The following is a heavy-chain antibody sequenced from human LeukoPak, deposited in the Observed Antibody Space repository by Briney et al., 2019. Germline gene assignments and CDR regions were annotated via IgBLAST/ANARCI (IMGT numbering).Heavy chain of an antibody. Sequence: PGGSLRLSCAASGFTVSSHYMSWVRQAPGKGLEWVSLIYTGGSTYYADSVKGRFTISRDNSKNSLYLQMNSLRADDTAVYYCVRDAYGAHFDYWGQGTLVTVSS. V-gene: IGHV3-53*01. CDR1: GFTVSSHY. CDR3: VRDAYGAHFDY. CDR2: IYTGGST. J-gene: IGHJ4*02. D-gene: IGHD2-21*01.